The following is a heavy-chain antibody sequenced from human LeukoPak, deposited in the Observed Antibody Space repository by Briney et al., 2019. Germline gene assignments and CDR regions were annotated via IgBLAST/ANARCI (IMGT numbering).Heavy chain of an antibody. D-gene: IGHD2-2*02. CDR1: GYSFTSYW. J-gene: IGHJ3*02. V-gene: IGHV5-10-1*01. CDR3: ARRVKLGYCSSTSCFTLPDAFDI. Sequence: GESLQISCKGSGYSFTSYWISWVRQMPGKGLEWMGRIDHSDSYTNYSPSFQGHVTISADKSISTAYLQWSSLKASDTAMYYCARRVKLGYCSSTSCFTLPDAFDIWGQGTMVTVSS. CDR2: IDHSDSYT.